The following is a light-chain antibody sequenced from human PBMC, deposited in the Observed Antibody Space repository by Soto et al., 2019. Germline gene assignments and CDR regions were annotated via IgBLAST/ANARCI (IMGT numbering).Light chain of an antibody. CDR1: SGHSSYA. CDR2: LNSDGSH. CDR3: QTWGTDIHVV. J-gene: IGLJ2*01. Sequence: QPVLTQSPSASASLGPSVKLSCTLSSGHSSYAIAWHQQQPEKGPRYLMKLNSDGSHSKGDGIPDRFSGSSSGAERYLTISSLPSEDEADYYCQTWGTDIHVVFGGGTKLPVL. V-gene: IGLV4-69*01.